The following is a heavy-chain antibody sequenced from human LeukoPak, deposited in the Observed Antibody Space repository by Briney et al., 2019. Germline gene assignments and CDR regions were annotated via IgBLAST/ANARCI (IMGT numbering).Heavy chain of an antibody. D-gene: IGHD6-13*01. CDR3: ARDTADWTAAALFDY. V-gene: IGHV1-2*02. CDR1: GYTFTGYY. CDR2: INPNSGGT. J-gene: IGHJ4*02. Sequence: GASVKVSCKASGYTFTGYYMHWVRQAPGQGLEWMGWINPNSGGTNYAQKFQGRVTMTRDTSISTAYMELSRLRSDDTAVYYRARDTADWTAAALFDYWGQGTLVTVSS.